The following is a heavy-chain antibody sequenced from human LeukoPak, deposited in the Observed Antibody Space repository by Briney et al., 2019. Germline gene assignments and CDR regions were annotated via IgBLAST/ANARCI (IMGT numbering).Heavy chain of an antibody. V-gene: IGHV4-31*03. CDR2: IYYSGST. D-gene: IGHD2-2*01. CDR3: AREAPGMIRYCSSTSCSRRWFDP. CDR1: GGSISSGGYC. Sequence: PSQTLSLTCTVSGGSISSGGYCWSWIRQHPGKGLEWIGYIYYSGSTYYNPSLKSRVTISVDTSKNQFSLKLSSVTAADTAVYYCAREAPGMIRYCSSTSCSRRWFDPWGQGTLVTVSS. J-gene: IGHJ5*02.